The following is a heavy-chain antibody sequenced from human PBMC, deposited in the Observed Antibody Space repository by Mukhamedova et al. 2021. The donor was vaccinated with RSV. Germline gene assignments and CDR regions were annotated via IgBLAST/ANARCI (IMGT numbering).Heavy chain of an antibody. Sequence: GRVTMTRDTSTSTVYMELSSLRSEDTAVYYCARAGDREEVLGFDYWGQGTLVTVSS. CDR3: ARAGDREEVLGFDY. V-gene: IGHV1-46*01. D-gene: IGHD7-27*01. J-gene: IGHJ4*02.